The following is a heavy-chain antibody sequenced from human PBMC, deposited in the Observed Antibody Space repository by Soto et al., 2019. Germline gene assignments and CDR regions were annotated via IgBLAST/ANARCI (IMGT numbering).Heavy chain of an antibody. J-gene: IGHJ5*02. V-gene: IGHV3-48*03. CDR1: GFTFSSYE. CDR2: ISSSTNTM. CDR3: ARGVYDSNGYSYP. Sequence: SLRLSCAASGFTFSSYEMNLVRRAPGKGLEWISYISSSTNTMYYADSVKGRFTISKDNAKNSLYLHMNSLRAEDTAVYYCARGVYDSNGYSYPWGQGTLVTVSS. D-gene: IGHD3-22*01.